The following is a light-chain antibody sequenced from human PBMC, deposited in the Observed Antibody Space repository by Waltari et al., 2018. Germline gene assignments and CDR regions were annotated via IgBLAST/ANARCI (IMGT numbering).Light chain of an antibody. CDR2: DVS. J-gene: IGLJ2*01. Sequence: QSALTQPAPVSGSPGQSITVSCIGTSNDIGSYNFVSWFQQHPARAPKLMIYDVSERPLGVSNRFSGSKSGNTASLTISGLQAEDEADYYCFSYAGSNSFAFGGGTRVTVL. CDR3: FSYAGSNSFA. V-gene: IGLV2-23*02. CDR1: SNDIGSYNF.